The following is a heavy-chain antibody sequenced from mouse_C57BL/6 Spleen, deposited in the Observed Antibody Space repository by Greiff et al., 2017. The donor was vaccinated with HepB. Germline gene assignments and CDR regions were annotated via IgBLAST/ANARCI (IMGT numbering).Heavy chain of an antibody. Sequence: QVQLQQSGPELVKPGASVKISCKASGYAFSSSWMNWVKQRPGKGLEWIGRIYPGDGDTNYNGKFKGKATLTADKSSSTAYMQLSSLTSEDSAVYFCAIYYYGSSHYYAMDYWGQGTSVTVSS. CDR1: GYAFSSSW. V-gene: IGHV1-82*01. CDR2: IYPGDGDT. J-gene: IGHJ4*01. CDR3: AIYYYGSSHYYAMDY. D-gene: IGHD1-1*01.